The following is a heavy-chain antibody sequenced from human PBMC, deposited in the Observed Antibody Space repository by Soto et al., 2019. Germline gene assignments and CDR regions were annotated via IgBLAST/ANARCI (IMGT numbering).Heavy chain of an antibody. Sequence: SVKVSCKASGGTFSSYAISWVRQAPGQGLEWMGGIIPIFGTANYAQKFQGRVTITADESTSTAYMELSSLRSEDTAVYYCARGGHYSNYWFDPWGQGTLVTVSS. CDR3: ARGGHYSNYWFDP. J-gene: IGHJ5*02. CDR1: GGTFSSYA. CDR2: IIPIFGTA. V-gene: IGHV1-69*13. D-gene: IGHD4-4*01.